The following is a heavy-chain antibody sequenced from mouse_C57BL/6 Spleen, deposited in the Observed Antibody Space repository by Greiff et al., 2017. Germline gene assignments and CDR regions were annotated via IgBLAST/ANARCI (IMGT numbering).Heavy chain of an antibody. J-gene: IGHJ2*01. V-gene: IGHV1-26*01. CDR2: INPNNGGT. Sequence: EVQLQQSGPELVKPGASVKISCKASGYTFTDYYMNWVKQSHGKSLEWIGDINPNNGGTSYNQKFKGKATLTVDKSSSTAYMELRSLTSEDSAVYYCARGNYDYGGYWGQGTTRTVSS. CDR3: ARGNYDYGGY. CDR1: GYTFTDYY. D-gene: IGHD2-4*01.